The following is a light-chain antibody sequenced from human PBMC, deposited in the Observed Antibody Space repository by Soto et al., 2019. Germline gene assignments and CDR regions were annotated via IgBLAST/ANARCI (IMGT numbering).Light chain of an antibody. J-gene: IGLJ1*01. CDR1: SSDIGTYDH. V-gene: IGLV2-14*01. CDR3: ISYTVSRSYV. CDR2: SVS. Sequence: QSALTQPASVSGSPGQSITISCSGTSSDIGTYDHVAWFQQFPGKTPKLVIYSVSDRPSGVSYRFSGSKSGNTASLTISGLQADDEADYYCISYTVSRSYVFGTGTKVNV.